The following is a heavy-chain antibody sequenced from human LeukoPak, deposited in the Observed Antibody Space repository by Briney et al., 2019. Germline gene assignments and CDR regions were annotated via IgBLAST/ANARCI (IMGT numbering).Heavy chain of an antibody. CDR1: GFTFSGYA. CDR3: AFDFGGYSDT. V-gene: IGHV3-23*03. CDR2: SNPAGSRV. Sequence: QSGGSLRLSCAASGFTFSGYAMSWVRQAPGKGPAWVSRSNPAGSRVDYADSVKGRFTISRDNARDTLYLQMNSLRVEDTAMYYCAFDFGGYSDTWGQGTLVTVSS. D-gene: IGHD3-10*01. J-gene: IGHJ5*02.